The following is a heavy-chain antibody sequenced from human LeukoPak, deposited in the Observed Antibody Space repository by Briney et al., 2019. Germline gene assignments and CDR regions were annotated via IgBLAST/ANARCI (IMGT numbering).Heavy chain of an antibody. D-gene: IGHD1-26*01. CDR2: ISGSGGGT. Sequence: GGSLRLSCAASGFTFSSYAMSWVRQAPGKGLEWVSAISGSGGGTYYADSVKGRFTISRDNSKNTLYLQMNSLRAEDTAVYYCAKDAPGELPPLWSPSWFDPWGQGTLVTVSS. J-gene: IGHJ5*02. V-gene: IGHV3-23*01. CDR3: AKDAPGELPPLWSPSWFDP. CDR1: GFTFSSYA.